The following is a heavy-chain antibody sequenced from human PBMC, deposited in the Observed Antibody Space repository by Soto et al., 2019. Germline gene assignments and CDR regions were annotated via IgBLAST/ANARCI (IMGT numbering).Heavy chain of an antibody. D-gene: IGHD1-26*01. J-gene: IGHJ4*02. Sequence: ASVKVSCKASGNTFAGYYMHWGRQAPGQGLEWMGWINPNSGGTNYAQKFQGWVTMTRDTSISTAYMELSRLRSDDTAVYYCARGQWELLLDYWGQGTLVTVSS. CDR3: ARGQWELLLDY. CDR2: INPNSGGT. CDR1: GNTFAGYY. V-gene: IGHV1-2*04.